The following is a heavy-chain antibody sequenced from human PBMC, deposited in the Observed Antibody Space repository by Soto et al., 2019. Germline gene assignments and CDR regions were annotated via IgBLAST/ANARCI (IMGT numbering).Heavy chain of an antibody. CDR1: GFTFSSYA. CDR3: ARGPSSLTRFDY. CDR2: ISYDGSNK. D-gene: IGHD2-2*01. J-gene: IGHJ4*02. Sequence: QTGGSLRLSCAASGFTFSSYAMHWVRQAPGKGLEWVAVISYDGSNKYYADSVKGRFTISRDNSKNTLYLQMNSLRAEDTAVYYCARGPSSLTRFDYWGQGTLVTV. V-gene: IGHV3-30-3*01.